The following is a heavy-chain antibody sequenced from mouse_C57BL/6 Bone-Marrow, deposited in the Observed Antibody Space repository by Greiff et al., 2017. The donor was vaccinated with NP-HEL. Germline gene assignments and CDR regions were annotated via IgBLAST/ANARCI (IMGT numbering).Heavy chain of an antibody. D-gene: IGHD2-4*01. Sequence: DVKLVASGGGLVQPGGSLSLSCAASGFTFTDYYMSWVRPPPGQALSWVGFIRNKAHGYTIEYSASVKGRFTISRDNSQSILYLQMNALRAEDSATYYCARSIYYDYADDPFYGMDYWGQGTSVTVSS. CDR1: GFTFTDYY. V-gene: IGHV7-3*01. J-gene: IGHJ4*01. CDR2: IRNKAHGYTI. CDR3: ARSIYYDYADDPFYGMDY.